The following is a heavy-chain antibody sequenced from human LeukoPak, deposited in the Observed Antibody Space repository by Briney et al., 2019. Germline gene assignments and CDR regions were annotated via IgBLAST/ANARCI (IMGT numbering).Heavy chain of an antibody. V-gene: IGHV3-11*04. D-gene: IGHD1-26*01. J-gene: IGHJ4*02. CDR2: ISSSGSTI. CDR3: ARDAEMVGATHPDY. Sequence: GGSLGLSCAASGFTFSDYYMSWIRQAPGKGLEWVSYISSSGSTIYYADSEKGRFTISRDNAKNSLYLQMNSLRAEDTVVYYCARDAEMVGATHPDYWGQGTLVTVSS. CDR1: GFTFSDYY.